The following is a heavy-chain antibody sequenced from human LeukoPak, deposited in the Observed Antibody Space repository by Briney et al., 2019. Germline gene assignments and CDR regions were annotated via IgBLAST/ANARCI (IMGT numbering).Heavy chain of an antibody. V-gene: IGHV1-2*02. J-gene: IGHJ6*04. CDR1: GYTFTGYY. D-gene: IGHD3-3*01. CDR3: ARRPVTIFGVLDV. Sequence: VASVKVSCKASGYTFTGYYMHWVRQAPGQGLEWMGWINPNSGGTNYAQKFQGRVTITADESTSTAYMELSSLRSEDTAVYYCARRPVTIFGVLDVWGKGTTVTVSS. CDR2: INPNSGGT.